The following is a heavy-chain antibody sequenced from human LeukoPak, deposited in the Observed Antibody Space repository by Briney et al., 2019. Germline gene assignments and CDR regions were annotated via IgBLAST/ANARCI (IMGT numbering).Heavy chain of an antibody. V-gene: IGHV1-46*01. Sequence: ASVKVSCKASGYTFINYYMHWVRQAPGQGLEWMGIINPSGGSTSCGQKFQGRVTMTRDMSTSTFYMELSSLRFEDTAVYYCARGPKRSKYDWDNWFDPLGQGNLVTVSS. CDR2: INPSGGST. J-gene: IGHJ5*02. CDR3: ARGPKRSKYDWDNWFDP. CDR1: GYTFINYY. D-gene: IGHD3-16*01.